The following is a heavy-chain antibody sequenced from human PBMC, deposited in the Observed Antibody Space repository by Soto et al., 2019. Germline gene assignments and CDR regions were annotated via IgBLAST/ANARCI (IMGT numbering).Heavy chain of an antibody. CDR2: ISVYNGNT. Sequence: QVQLVQSGAEVKQPGASVKVSCKASGYTFISYGISWVRQAPGQGLEWMGWISVYNGNTNYAKKLQGRVTMTTDTSSSTAYMELRNLRSDDTAVYYCTRDSVGSGNRIRTDYWGQGTLVTVSS. CDR3: TRDSVGSGNRIRTDY. CDR1: GYTFISYG. D-gene: IGHD3-10*01. J-gene: IGHJ4*02. V-gene: IGHV1-18*04.